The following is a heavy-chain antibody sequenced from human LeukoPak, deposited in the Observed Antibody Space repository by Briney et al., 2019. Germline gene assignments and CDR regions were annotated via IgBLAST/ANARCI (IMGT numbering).Heavy chain of an antibody. D-gene: IGHD6-19*01. CDR3: ARVRSSGWYEVDY. J-gene: IGHJ4*02. V-gene: IGHV4-39*07. CDR2: IYYSGST. Sequence: SETLSLTCTVSGGSISSSSYYWGWIRQPPGKGLEWIGSIYYSGSTYYNPSLKSRVTISVDTSKNQFSLKLSSVTAADTAVYYCARVRSSGWYEVDYWGQGTLVTVSS. CDR1: GGSISSSSYY.